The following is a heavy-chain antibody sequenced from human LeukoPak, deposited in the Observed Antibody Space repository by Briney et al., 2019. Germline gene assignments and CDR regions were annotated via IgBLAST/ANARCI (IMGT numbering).Heavy chain of an antibody. Sequence: GGSLRLSCAASGFTFSSYSMNWVRQAPGKGLEWVSSISSSSYIYYADSVKGRFTISRDNAKNSLYLQMNSLRAEDTAVYYCARTFGELFDYYGMDVWGKGTTVTVSS. CDR1: GFTFSSYS. D-gene: IGHD3-10*01. CDR2: ISSSSYI. CDR3: ARTFGELFDYYGMDV. V-gene: IGHV3-21*01. J-gene: IGHJ6*04.